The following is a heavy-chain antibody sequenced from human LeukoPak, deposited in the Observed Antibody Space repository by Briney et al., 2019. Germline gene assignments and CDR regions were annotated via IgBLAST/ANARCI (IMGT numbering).Heavy chain of an antibody. Sequence: ASLKVSCRASGYIFSDYYIYWVRQAPGQGLECMGWINPDSGDTKYAQKFQGRVTMTRDTSINTVYMELSRLTSDDTAVYYCARDGPRIAVDFDYWGQGTLVTVSA. CDR2: INPDSGDT. CDR1: GYIFSDYY. CDR3: ARDGPRIAVDFDY. D-gene: IGHD6-19*01. J-gene: IGHJ4*02. V-gene: IGHV1-2*02.